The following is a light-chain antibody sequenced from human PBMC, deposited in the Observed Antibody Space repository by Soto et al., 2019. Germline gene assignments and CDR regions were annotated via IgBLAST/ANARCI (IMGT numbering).Light chain of an antibody. J-gene: IGLJ1*01. Sequence: QPVLTQPRSVSGSPGQSVTISCTGTSSDVGGYNYVSWYQQHPGKAHKLMIYDVSKRPSGVPDRFSGSKSGNTASLTISGLQAEDEADYYCCSYAGSYSYVFGTGTQLTVL. V-gene: IGLV2-11*01. CDR3: CSYAGSYSYV. CDR1: SSDVGGYNY. CDR2: DVS.